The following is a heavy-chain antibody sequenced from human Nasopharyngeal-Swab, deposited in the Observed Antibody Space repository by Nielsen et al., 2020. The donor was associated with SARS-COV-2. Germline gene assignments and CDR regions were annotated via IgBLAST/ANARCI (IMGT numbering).Heavy chain of an antibody. J-gene: IGHJ6*03. CDR1: GYTFTSYA. CDR3: ARALTIFGVATQPYYYMDV. V-gene: IGHV1-3*01. CDR2: INAGNGNT. Sequence: ASVKVSCKASGYTFTSYAMHWVRQAPGQRLEWMGWINAGNGNTKYSQKFQGRVTITRDTSASTAYMELSSLRSEDTAVYYCARALTIFGVATQPYYYMDVWGKGTTVTVSS. D-gene: IGHD3-3*01.